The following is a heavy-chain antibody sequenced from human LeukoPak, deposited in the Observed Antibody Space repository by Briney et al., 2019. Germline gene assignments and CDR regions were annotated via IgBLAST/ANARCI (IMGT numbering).Heavy chain of an antibody. J-gene: IGHJ4*02. D-gene: IGHD2-15*01. V-gene: IGHV4-59*01. CDR3: AREAWPGGYYDY. CDR2: IYYSGST. CDR1: GDSISSYY. Sequence: SETLSLTCTVSGDSISSYYWSWIRQPPGKGLEWIGYIYYSGSTNYNPSLTSRVTISVDTSKNQFSLKLSSVTAADTAVYYCAREAWPGGYYDYWGQGTLVTVSS.